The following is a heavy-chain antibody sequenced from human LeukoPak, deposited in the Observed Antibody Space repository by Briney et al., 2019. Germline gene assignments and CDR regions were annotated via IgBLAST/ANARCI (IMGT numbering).Heavy chain of an antibody. D-gene: IGHD1-26*01. Sequence: SETLSLTCAVSGGSISSGGYSWSWIRQPPGKGLEWIGYIYHSGSTYYNPFLRSRVTISVDRSKNQFSLKLSSVTAADTAVYYCARVWGGSYFDYWGLGTLVTVSS. CDR2: IYHSGST. CDR3: ARVWGGSYFDY. V-gene: IGHV4-30-2*01. J-gene: IGHJ4*02. CDR1: GGSISSGGYS.